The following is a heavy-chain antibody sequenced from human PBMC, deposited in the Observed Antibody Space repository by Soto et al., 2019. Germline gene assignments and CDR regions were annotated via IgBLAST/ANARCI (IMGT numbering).Heavy chain of an antibody. CDR3: ARQRELPPPAFDY. CDR1: GGSISSSSYY. V-gene: IGHV4-39*01. J-gene: IGHJ4*02. CDR2: IYYSGST. D-gene: IGHD1-26*01. Sequence: QLQLQESGPGLVKPSETLSLTCTVSGGSISSSSYYWGWIRQPPGKGLEWIGSIYYSGSTYYNPSLKSRVTISVDTSKNQFSLKLSSVTAADTAVYYCARQRELPPPAFDYWGQGTLVTVSS.